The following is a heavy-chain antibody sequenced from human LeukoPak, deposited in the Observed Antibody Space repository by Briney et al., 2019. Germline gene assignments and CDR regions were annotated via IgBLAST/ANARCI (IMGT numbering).Heavy chain of an antibody. V-gene: IGHV3-48*01. CDR2: IGSTSI. CDR3: ARDGPPAGAGDFDY. CDR1: GFSTSTYS. J-gene: IGHJ4*02. Sequence: GGSLRPSCAASGFSTSTYSMGWVRQAPGKGLEWVSYIGSTSIYADSVNGRFTISRDNAKNSLYLQMNSLRPEDTAVYYCARDGPPAGAGDFDYWGQGTPVTVSS. D-gene: IGHD2-2*01.